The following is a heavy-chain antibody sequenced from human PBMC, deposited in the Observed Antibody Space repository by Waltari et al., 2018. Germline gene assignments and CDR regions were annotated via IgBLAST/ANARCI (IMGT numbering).Heavy chain of an antibody. CDR1: GGSISSSSYY. D-gene: IGHD2-15*01. V-gene: IGHV4-39*07. CDR3: ARDLLDYGGNHYYFDY. J-gene: IGHJ4*02. CDR2: IYYSGST. Sequence: QLQLQESGPGLVKPSETLSLTCTVSGGSISSSSYYWGWIRQPPGKGLEWIGSIYYSGSTYYNPALKSGVTISGDTSKNQCSLKRSSVTAADTAVYYCARDLLDYGGNHYYFDYWGQGTLVTVSS.